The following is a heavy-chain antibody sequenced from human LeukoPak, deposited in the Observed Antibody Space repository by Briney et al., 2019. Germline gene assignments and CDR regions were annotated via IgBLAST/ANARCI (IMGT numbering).Heavy chain of an antibody. CDR1: GGSISSGDYC. V-gene: IGHV4-30-4*08. Sequence: SETLSLXCTVSGGSISSGDYCWSWIRQPPGKGLEWIGYIYYSGSTYYNPSLKSRVTISVDTSKNQFSLKLSSVTAADTAVYYCARGRIYSSSSFYRFDYWGQGTLVTVSS. CDR3: ARGRIYSSSSFYRFDY. CDR2: IYYSGST. J-gene: IGHJ4*02. D-gene: IGHD6-6*01.